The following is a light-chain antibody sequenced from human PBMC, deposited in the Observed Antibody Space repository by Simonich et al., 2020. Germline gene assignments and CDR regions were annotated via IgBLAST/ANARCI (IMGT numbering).Light chain of an antibody. CDR3: SSYTSSSTSV. CDR2: DVS. J-gene: IGLJ2*01. Sequence: QSALTQPPSVSGSPGQSITISCTGTSSDVGGYNYVSWYQQHPGKAPKLMIYDVSKRPSGVSNRFAGSKSGNTASLTISGLQAEDEADYYCSSYTSSSTSVFGGGTKLTVL. CDR1: SSDVGGYNY. V-gene: IGLV2-14*01.